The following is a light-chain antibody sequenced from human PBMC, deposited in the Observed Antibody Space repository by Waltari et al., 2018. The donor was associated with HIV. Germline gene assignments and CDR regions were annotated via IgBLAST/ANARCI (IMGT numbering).Light chain of an antibody. V-gene: IGLV3-21*01. Sequence: SAAPGETTRILCGGDKIGTKSVHWYRQRPGQAPTLIIYDDRERPSGISDRSSGSNCDDTATLTINDVEADDEGDYYCQLWDGSSGVSWVFGGGTTLTV. J-gene: IGLJ3*02. CDR3: QLWDGSSGVSWV. CDR1: KIGTKS. CDR2: DDR.